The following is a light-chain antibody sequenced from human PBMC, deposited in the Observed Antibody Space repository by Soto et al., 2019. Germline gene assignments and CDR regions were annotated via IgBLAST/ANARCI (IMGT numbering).Light chain of an antibody. Sequence: VLTQPPSASRTPGQIVAISCSGSSSNIGSNTVTWYQQLPGTAPKLLIYSTSQRSSGVPGRFSGSKSGASASLSISGLQSEDEADYYCAAWDDRLDVYVFGKGPKVTV. CDR3: AAWDDRLDVYV. V-gene: IGLV1-44*01. CDR2: STS. CDR1: SSNIGSNT. J-gene: IGLJ1*01.